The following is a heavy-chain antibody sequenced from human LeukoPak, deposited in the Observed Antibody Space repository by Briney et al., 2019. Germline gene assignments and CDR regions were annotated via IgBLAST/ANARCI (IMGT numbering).Heavy chain of an antibody. V-gene: IGHV1-69*04. D-gene: IGHD3-16*02. Sequence: SVKVSCKASGGTFSSYAISWVRQAPGQGLEWMGRIIPILGIANYAQKFQGRVTITADKSTSTAYMELSSLRSEDTAVYYCASYRHEGCLDYWGQGTLVTVSS. CDR1: GGTFSSYA. J-gene: IGHJ4*02. CDR2: IIPILGIA. CDR3: ASYRHEGCLDY.